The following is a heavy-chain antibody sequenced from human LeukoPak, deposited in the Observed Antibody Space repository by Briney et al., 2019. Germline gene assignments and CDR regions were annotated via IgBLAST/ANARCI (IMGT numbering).Heavy chain of an antibody. CDR1: GFTVSSNY. J-gene: IGHJ4*02. CDR2: IYSDGST. D-gene: IGHD5-24*01. CDR3: ARGSRGDGYNDY. Sequence: GGSLRLSCAASGFTVSSNYMSWVRQAPGKGLEWVSVIYSDGSTYYADSVKGRFTISRDNPKNTLYLQMNSLRAEDTAVYYCARGSRGDGYNDYWGQGTLVTVSS. V-gene: IGHV3-53*01.